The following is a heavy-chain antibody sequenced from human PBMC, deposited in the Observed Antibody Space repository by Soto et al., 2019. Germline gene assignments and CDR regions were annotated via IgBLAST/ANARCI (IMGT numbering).Heavy chain of an antibody. Sequence: EVQLIPSGAEVKKPGESLKISCKGSGYRFTSYWIGWVRQMPGKGLEWMGIIYPGDSDTRYSPSFQGQVTISADKSISTAYLQWSSLKASDTAMYYCARTSAGGKYYYGMDVWGQGTTVIVSS. CDR1: GYRFTSYW. J-gene: IGHJ6*02. D-gene: IGHD6-13*01. V-gene: IGHV5-51*01. CDR3: ARTSAGGKYYYGMDV. CDR2: IYPGDSDT.